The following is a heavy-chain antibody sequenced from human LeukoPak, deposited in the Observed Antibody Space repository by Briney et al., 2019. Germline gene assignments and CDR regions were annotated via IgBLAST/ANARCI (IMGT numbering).Heavy chain of an antibody. Sequence: GRSLRLSCAASGFTFSRYWMTWVRQAPGKGLEWVANIKQDGSEKYYVDSVKGRFTISRDNAKNSLYLQMNSLRVEDTAVYYCARDSGYGDYESFDYWGQGTLVTVSS. CDR2: IKQDGSEK. D-gene: IGHD4-17*01. CDR1: GFTFSRYW. CDR3: ARDSGYGDYESFDY. V-gene: IGHV3-7*01. J-gene: IGHJ4*02.